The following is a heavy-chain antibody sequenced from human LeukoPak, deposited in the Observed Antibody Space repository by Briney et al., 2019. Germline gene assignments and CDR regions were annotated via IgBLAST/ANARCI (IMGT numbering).Heavy chain of an antibody. Sequence: GESLQISCQGSGSTFTNYWIVWVRQMPGKGLAWMGIIYPFDSDTRYRPSFQGQVALSADKSISTAYLQWSSLKASDIAMYYCAGQLCTGGTCYLDFWGQGTLVTVSS. D-gene: IGHD2-8*02. CDR2: IYPFDSDT. J-gene: IGHJ4*02. CDR3: AGQLCTGGTCYLDF. V-gene: IGHV5-51*01. CDR1: GSTFTNYW.